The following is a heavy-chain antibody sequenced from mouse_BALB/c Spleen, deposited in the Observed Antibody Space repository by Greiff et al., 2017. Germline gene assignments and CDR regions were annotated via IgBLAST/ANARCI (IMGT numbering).Heavy chain of an antibody. CDR3: AREDYGSSVFAY. J-gene: IGHJ3*01. Sequence: EVQGVESGGGLVKPGGSLKLSCAASGFTFSDYYMYWVRQTPEKRLEWVATISDGGSYTYYPDSVKGRFTISRDNAKNNLYLQMSSLKSEDTAMYYCAREDYGSSVFAYWGQGTLVTVSA. CDR2: ISDGGSYT. CDR1: GFTFSDYY. V-gene: IGHV5-4*02. D-gene: IGHD1-1*01.